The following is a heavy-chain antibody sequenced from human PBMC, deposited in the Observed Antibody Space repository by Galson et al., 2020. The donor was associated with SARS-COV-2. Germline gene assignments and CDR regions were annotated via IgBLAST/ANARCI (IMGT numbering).Heavy chain of an antibody. D-gene: IGHD1-26*01. CDR1: GFTFSSYS. J-gene: IGHJ6*02. Sequence: GGSLRLSCAASGFTFSSYSMNWVRQAPGKGLEWVPSISSSSSYIYYADSVKGRFTNSRDNAKNSLYLQMNSLRAEDTAVHYCARGAPWGYAVGYYYYYGMDVWGQGTTVTVSS. CDR2: ISSSSSYI. CDR3: ARGAPWGYAVGYYYYYGMDV. V-gene: IGHV3-21*01.